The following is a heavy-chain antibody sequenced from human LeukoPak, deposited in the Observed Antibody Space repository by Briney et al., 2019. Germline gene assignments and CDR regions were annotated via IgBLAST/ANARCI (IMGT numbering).Heavy chain of an antibody. Sequence: KPSETLSLTCAVYGGSFSGYYWSWIRQPPGKGLEWIGYIYYSGSTNYNPSLKSRVTISVDTSKNQFSLKLSSVTAADTAVYYCARESRYSKWFDPWGQGTLVTVSS. V-gene: IGHV4-59*01. J-gene: IGHJ5*02. CDR3: ARESRYSKWFDP. CDR1: GGSFSGYY. D-gene: IGHD6-13*01. CDR2: IYYSGST.